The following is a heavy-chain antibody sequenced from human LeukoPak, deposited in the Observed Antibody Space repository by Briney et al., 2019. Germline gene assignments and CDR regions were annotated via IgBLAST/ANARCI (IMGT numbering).Heavy chain of an antibody. Sequence: PGGSLRLSCAVSGSDFSSHNFHWVRQAPGKGLEWVSFISRNSRTTYYADSVKGRFTISRDDAKNSLYLHMNSLRAEDTAVYYCASRSSVPGTGPGWGQGTLVTVSS. CDR2: ISRNSRTT. V-gene: IGHV3-48*04. J-gene: IGHJ4*02. CDR3: ASRSSVPGTGPG. CDR1: GSDFSSHN. D-gene: IGHD6-13*01.